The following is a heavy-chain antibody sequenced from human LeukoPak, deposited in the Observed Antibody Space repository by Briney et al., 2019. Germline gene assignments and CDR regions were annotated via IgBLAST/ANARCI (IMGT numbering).Heavy chain of an antibody. J-gene: IGHJ4*02. CDR1: GYTFTSYY. D-gene: IGHD3-16*01. CDR2: INPSGGST. V-gene: IGHV1-46*01. CDR3: AREGLGELTLDC. Sequence: ASVKVSCKASGYTFTSYYMHWVRQAPGQGLEWMGIINPSGGSTSYAQKLQGRVTMTTDTSTSTAYMELRSLRSDDTAVYYCAREGLGELTLDCWSQGTLVTVSS.